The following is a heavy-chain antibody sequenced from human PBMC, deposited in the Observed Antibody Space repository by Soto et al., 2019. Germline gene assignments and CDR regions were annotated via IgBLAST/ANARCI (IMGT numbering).Heavy chain of an antibody. CDR2: ISYDGSNK. V-gene: IGHV3-30*18. D-gene: IGHD1-26*01. Sequence: QVQLVESGGGVVQPGRSLRLSCAASGFTFSSYGMHWVRQAPGKGLEWVAVISYDGSNKYYADSVKGRFSISRDNSKNTLCLQMNSLRAEDTAGYYCAKDRRGGQWELLRYYFDYWGRGTLVTVCS. J-gene: IGHJ4*02. CDR3: AKDRRGGQWELLRYYFDY. CDR1: GFTFSSYG.